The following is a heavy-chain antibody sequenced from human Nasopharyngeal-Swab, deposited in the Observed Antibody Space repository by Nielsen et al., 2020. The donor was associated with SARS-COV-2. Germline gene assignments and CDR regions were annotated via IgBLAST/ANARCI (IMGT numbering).Heavy chain of an antibody. CDR1: GFTFSSYW. V-gene: IGHV3-74*01. CDR2: INRDGSST. CDR3: ARDGVLYYYGLDV. J-gene: IGHJ6*02. Sequence: GGSLRLSCAASGFTFSSYWMHWVRQAPGKGLVWVSRINRDGSSTSYADSVKGRFTISRDNAKNTLYLQMNSLRAEDTAVYYCARDGVLYYYGLDVWGQGTTVTVSS. D-gene: IGHD6-13*01.